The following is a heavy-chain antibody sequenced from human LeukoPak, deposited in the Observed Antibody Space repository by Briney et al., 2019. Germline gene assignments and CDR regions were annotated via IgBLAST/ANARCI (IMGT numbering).Heavy chain of an antibody. D-gene: IGHD2-2*01. CDR3: ARDSLYCSSTSCEAFDI. Sequence: SGGSLRLSCAGSGFTFSNYGMHWVRQAPGEGLEWMAFMRYDESNEYYADSLKGRFTISRDNSKNTLYLQMNSLRAEDTAVYYCARDSLYCSSTSCEAFDIWGQGTMVTVSS. CDR1: GFTFSNYG. V-gene: IGHV3-30*02. CDR2: MRYDESNE. J-gene: IGHJ3*02.